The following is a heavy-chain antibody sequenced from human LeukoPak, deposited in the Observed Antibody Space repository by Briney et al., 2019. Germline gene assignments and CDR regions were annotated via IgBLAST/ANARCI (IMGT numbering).Heavy chain of an antibody. D-gene: IGHD6-19*01. CDR3: ARALSGPDDAFDI. J-gene: IGHJ3*02. CDR1: GFTFSSFA. CDR2: ISGSGGST. Sequence: GGSLRLSCAASGFTFSSFAMAWVRQAPGKGLEWVSGISGSGGSTYYADSVKGRFTVSRDNSKNTLYLQMNSLRAEDTAVYYCARALSGPDDAFDIWGQGTMVTVSS. V-gene: IGHV3-23*01.